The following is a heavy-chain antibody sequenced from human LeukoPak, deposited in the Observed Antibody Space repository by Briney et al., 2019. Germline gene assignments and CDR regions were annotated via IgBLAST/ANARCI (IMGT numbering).Heavy chain of an antibody. J-gene: IGHJ6*03. CDR2: IYPGDSDT. V-gene: IGHV5-51*01. CDR3: ARHQGQDYYYMDV. CDR1: GYSFTSHW. Sequence: GASLKISCKGSGYSFTSHWIGWVRQMPGKGLEWMGIIYPGDSDTRYSPSFQGQVTISADKSISTAYLQWSSLKASDTAMYHCARHQGQDYYYMDVWGKGTTVTVSS.